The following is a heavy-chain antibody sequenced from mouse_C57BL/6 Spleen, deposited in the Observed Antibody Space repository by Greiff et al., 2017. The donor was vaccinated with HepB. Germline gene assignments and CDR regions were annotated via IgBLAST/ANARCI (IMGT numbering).Heavy chain of an antibody. CDR2: IDPEDGDT. CDR3: TTARGYDHPWFAY. CDR1: GFNIKDYY. Sequence: EVQLQQSGAELVRPGASVKLSCTASGFNIKDYYMHWVKQRPEQGLEWIGRIDPEDGDTEYAPKFQGKATMTADTSSNTAYLQLSSLTSEDTAVYYCTTARGYDHPWFAYWGQGTLVTVSA. J-gene: IGHJ3*01. V-gene: IGHV14-1*01. D-gene: IGHD2-3*01.